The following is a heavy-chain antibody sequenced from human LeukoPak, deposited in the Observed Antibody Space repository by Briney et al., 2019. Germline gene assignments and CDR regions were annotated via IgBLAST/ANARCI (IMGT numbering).Heavy chain of an antibody. CDR2: IRYDGSNK. Sequence: GGSLRLSCAASGFTFSSYGMHWVRQAPGKGLEWVAFIRYDGSNKYYADSVKGRFTISRDNSKNSLYLQMNSLRAEDTAVYYCARATTYDILTGYFDYWGQGTLVTVSS. J-gene: IGHJ4*02. CDR1: GFTFSSYG. V-gene: IGHV3-30*02. D-gene: IGHD3-9*01. CDR3: ARATTYDILTGYFDY.